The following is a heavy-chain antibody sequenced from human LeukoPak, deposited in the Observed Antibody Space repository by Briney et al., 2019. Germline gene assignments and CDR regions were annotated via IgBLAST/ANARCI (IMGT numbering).Heavy chain of an antibody. D-gene: IGHD2-15*01. Sequence: TLSLTCTVSGGSLSSGGLYWSWIRQHPGKGLEWLGYIYYGGSTYYNPSLKSRVTISVDTSKNQFSLKLSSVTAADTAVYYCAREGGYCSGGSCYFGRFDPWGQGTLVTVSS. V-gene: IGHV4-31*03. CDR2: IYYGGST. J-gene: IGHJ5*02. CDR1: GGSLSSGGLY. CDR3: AREGGYCSGGSCYFGRFDP.